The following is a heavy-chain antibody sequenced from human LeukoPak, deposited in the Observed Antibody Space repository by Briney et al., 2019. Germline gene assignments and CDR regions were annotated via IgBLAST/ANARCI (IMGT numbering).Heavy chain of an antibody. CDR3: AKDPNGDYVGAFDS. V-gene: IGHV3-7*01. D-gene: IGHD4-17*01. CDR1: GFTFSSYW. CDR2: IRQDGSEK. J-gene: IGHJ3*02. Sequence: KAGGSLRLSCAASGFTFSSYWMSWVRQAPGKGLEWVANIRQDGSEKYYVDSVKGRFTISRDNAKNSLYLQMNSLRAEDTAVYYCAKDPNGDYVGAFDSWGQGTMVTVSS.